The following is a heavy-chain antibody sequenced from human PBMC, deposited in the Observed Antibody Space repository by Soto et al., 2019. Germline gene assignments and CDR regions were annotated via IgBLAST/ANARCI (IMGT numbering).Heavy chain of an antibody. CDR3: ARGYDVNSELDY. V-gene: IGHV1-69*01. D-gene: IGHD3-22*01. J-gene: IGHJ4*02. CDR2: ILPTSVTP. CDR1: GGTFRGYA. Sequence: QVQLVQSGAEVKKPGSSVKVSCQASGGTFRGYAISWVRQAPGQGLEWLGGILPTSVTPNYAQKFQGRVTLTADESTNTAFLELRSLRSADTAVYYCARGYDVNSELDYWGQGTLVTVSP.